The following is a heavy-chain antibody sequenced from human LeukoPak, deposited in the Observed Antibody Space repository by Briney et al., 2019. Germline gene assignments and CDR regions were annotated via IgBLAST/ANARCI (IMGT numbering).Heavy chain of an antibody. J-gene: IGHJ4*02. V-gene: IGHV1-8*02. Sequence: GASVKVSCKASVYTFSAYYIHWVRQAPGQGLEWMGWMNPNSGNTGYAQKFQGRVTMTRSTSINTAYMELNSLTSEDTAVYYCARSSVGARRRIDYWGQGSLVTVSS. CDR2: MNPNSGNT. CDR1: VYTFSAYY. CDR3: ARSSVGARRRIDY. D-gene: IGHD1-26*01.